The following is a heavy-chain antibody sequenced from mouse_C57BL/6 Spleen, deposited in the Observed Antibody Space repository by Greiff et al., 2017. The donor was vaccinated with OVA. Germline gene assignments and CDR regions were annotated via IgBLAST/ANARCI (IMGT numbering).Heavy chain of an antibody. V-gene: IGHV1-81*01. CDR1: GYTFTSYG. CDR2: IYPRSGNP. CDR3: ARLDYSNYVYVDV. D-gene: IGHD2-5*01. J-gene: IGHJ1*03. Sequence: VQLQQSGAELARPGASVKLSCKASGYTFTSYGISWVKQRTGQGLEWIGEIYPRSGNPYYNEKFKGKATLTADKSSSTAYMELRSLTSEDSAVYFCARLDYSNYVYVDVWGTGTTVTVSS.